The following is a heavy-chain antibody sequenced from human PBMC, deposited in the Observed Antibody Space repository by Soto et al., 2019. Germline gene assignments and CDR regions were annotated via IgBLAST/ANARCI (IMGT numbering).Heavy chain of an antibody. Sequence: EVQLVESGGGLVQPGGCLRLSCTASGFTFSDNYMDWVRQVPGKGLEWVGRIRKRSNGYTTEYAASVKGRFTISRDDSKNSMFLQMNSLKTEDTAIYFCAKISATSYFDFWGQGTLVTASS. V-gene: IGHV3-72*01. CDR1: GFTFSDNY. D-gene: IGHD6-25*01. CDR2: IRKRSNGYTT. CDR3: AKISATSYFDF. J-gene: IGHJ4*02.